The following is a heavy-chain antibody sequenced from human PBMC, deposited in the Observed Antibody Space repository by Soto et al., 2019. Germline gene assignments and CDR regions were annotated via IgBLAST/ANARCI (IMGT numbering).Heavy chain of an antibody. Sequence: PGESLRLSCAASGFTFSSYAMSWVRQAPGKGLEWVSSISAGGGSTYHADSVEGRFTISRDNSKNTLYLQMNSLRAEDTAVYYCAKDWKGPSQWLSTEPPFDYWGQGTLVTVSS. J-gene: IGHJ4*02. CDR1: GFTFSSYA. CDR3: AKDWKGPSQWLSTEPPFDY. V-gene: IGHV3-23*01. D-gene: IGHD6-19*01. CDR2: ISAGGGST.